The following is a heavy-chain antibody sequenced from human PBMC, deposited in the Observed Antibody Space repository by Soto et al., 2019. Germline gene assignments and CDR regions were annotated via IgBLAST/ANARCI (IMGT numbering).Heavy chain of an antibody. J-gene: IGHJ3*02. CDR2: LYNGGNT. CDR3: ARGPRNVDIVARGAFDI. D-gene: IGHD5-12*01. CDR1: GLTVSSNH. V-gene: IGHV3-53*01. Sequence: GGSLRLSCVASGLTVSSNHMSWVRQAPGKGLEWVSVLYNGGNTDYADSVKGRFTISRDISKNTLYLQMNSLRVEDTAVYYCARGPRNVDIVARGAFDIWGQGTMVTVSS.